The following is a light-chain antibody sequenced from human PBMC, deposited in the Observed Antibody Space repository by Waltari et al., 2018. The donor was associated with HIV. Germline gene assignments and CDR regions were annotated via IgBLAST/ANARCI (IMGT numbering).Light chain of an antibody. V-gene: IGKV3D-15*01. CDR1: QSVSSK. J-gene: IGKJ5*01. CDR2: GAS. CDR3: QQYYKWPLT. Sequence: EIVMLQSPATLSVSPGERATISCRASQSVSSKWAWYQQKPGQAPRLLIYGASTRSTGIPGRFSGSESGTEFILTISSLQSEDCAVYYCQQYYKWPLTFGQGTRLEIK.